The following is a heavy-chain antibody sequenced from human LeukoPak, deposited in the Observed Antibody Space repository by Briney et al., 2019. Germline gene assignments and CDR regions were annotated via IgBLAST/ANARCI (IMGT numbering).Heavy chain of an antibody. CDR3: AKAGGGCSSTSCYTGSSGYYFDY. Sequence: GRSLRLSCAASGFTFDDYAMHWVRQAPGKGLEWVSGISWNSGSKGYADSVKGRFTISRDNAKNSLYLQMNSLRAEDTALYYCAKAGGGCSSTSCYTGSSGYYFDYWGQGTLVTVSS. V-gene: IGHV3-9*01. D-gene: IGHD2-2*02. CDR2: ISWNSGSK. CDR1: GFTFDDYA. J-gene: IGHJ4*02.